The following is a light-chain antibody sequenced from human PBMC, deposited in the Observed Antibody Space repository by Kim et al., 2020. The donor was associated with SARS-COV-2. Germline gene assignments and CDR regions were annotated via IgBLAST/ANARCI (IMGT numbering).Light chain of an antibody. CDR1: QSSSGW. CDR3: QHLGT. V-gene: IGKV1-5*01. Sequence: STPSASVGDRVTIPGRASQSSSGWLAWYQQKPGKAPKLLIYHASTLQGGVPSRFSGSGSGTEFTLTINNLQPDDFATYYCQHLGTFGLGTKVDIK. J-gene: IGKJ1*01. CDR2: HAS.